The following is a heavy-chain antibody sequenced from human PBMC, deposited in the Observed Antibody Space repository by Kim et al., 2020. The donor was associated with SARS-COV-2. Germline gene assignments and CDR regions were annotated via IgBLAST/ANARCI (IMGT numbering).Heavy chain of an antibody. CDR2: IYYSGST. V-gene: IGHV4-31*03. Sequence: SETLSLTCTVSGGSISSGGYYWSWIRQHPGKGLEWIGYIYYSGSTYYNPSLKSRVTISVDTSKNQFSLKLSSVTAADTAVYYCAKNYGDGRDYYYYGMDVWGQGTTVTVSS. CDR3: AKNYGDGRDYYYYGMDV. J-gene: IGHJ6*02. CDR1: GGSISSGGYY. D-gene: IGHD4-17*01.